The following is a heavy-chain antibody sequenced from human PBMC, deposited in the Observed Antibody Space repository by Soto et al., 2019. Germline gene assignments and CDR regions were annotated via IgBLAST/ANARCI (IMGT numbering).Heavy chain of an antibody. CDR2: ISGSGNYT. CDR3: AREGINNYNEYYFDS. J-gene: IGHJ4*02. D-gene: IGHD4-4*01. CDR1: GFTFSTYS. Sequence: GGSLRLSCAASGFTFSTYSMNWVRQAPGKGLEWVSSISGSGNYTHYADFLRGRFTTSRDNAKTSLYLQMNSLRAEDTAVYYCAREGINNYNEYYFDSWGQGTVVTVSS. V-gene: IGHV3-21*01.